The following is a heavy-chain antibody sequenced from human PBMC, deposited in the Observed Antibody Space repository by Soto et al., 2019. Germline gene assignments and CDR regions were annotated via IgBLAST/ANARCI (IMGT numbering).Heavy chain of an antibody. CDR2: VYYTGTT. J-gene: IGHJ4*02. V-gene: IGHV4-59*01. CDR3: ARDAVLTGMFDF. Sequence: SETLSLTCTVSGGSIGSYHWSWVRQPPGKGLEWIASVYYTGTTNYNPSLGSRVTISIDAPENQISLKLTSVTAADTAFYYCARDAVLTGMFDFWGQGTLVTVSS. CDR1: GGSIGSYH. D-gene: IGHD3-16*01.